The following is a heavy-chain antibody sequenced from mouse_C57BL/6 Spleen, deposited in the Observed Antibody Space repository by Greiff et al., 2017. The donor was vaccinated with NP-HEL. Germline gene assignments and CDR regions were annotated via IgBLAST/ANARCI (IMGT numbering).Heavy chain of an antibody. CDR2: IDPSDSYT. CDR1: GYTFTSYW. D-gene: IGHD3-1*01. V-gene: IGHV1-50*01. J-gene: IGHJ4*01. Sequence: QVQLQQPGAELVKPRASVKLSCKASGYTFTSYWMQWVKQRPGQGLEWIGEIDPSDSYTNYNQKFKGKATLTVDTSSSTAYMQLSSLTSEDSAVYYCARWRGLGLRGDKDYAMDYWGQGTSVTVSS. CDR3: ARWRGLGLRGDKDYAMDY.